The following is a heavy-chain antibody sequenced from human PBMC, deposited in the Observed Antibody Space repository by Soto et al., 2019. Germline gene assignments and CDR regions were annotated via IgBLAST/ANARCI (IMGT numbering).Heavy chain of an antibody. CDR1: GYTFTSYD. V-gene: IGHV1-8*01. CDR3: AIGYSSSSWDATDV. J-gene: IGHJ6*02. D-gene: IGHD6-6*01. Sequence: ASVKVSCKASGYTFTSYDINWVRQATGQGLEWMGWMNPNSGNTGYAQKFQGRVTMTRNTSISTAYMELSSLRSEDTAVYYCAIGYSSSSWDATDVWGQGATVTVYS. CDR2: MNPNSGNT.